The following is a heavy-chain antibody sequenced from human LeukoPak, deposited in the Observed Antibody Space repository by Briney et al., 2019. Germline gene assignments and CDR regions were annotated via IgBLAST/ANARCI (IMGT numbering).Heavy chain of an antibody. Sequence: SETLSLNCTGSGCSISSYYWSWIRQPQGQGLEWIGYIYYSGSTNYNPSLKSRVTISVDTSKNQFSLKLSSVTAADTAVYYCASLRTGDFDYWGQGALVTVSS. CDR2: IYYSGST. V-gene: IGHV4-59*01. CDR1: GCSISSYY. D-gene: IGHD3-10*01. J-gene: IGHJ4*02. CDR3: ASLRTGDFDY.